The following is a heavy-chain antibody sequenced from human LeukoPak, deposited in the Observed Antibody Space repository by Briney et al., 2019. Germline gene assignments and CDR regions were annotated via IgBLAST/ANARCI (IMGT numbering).Heavy chain of an antibody. Sequence: GGSLRLSCAASGFTFSDYYMGWVRQAPGKGLEWVAKIKPDGSEKDHVDSVKGRFTISRDNAKNSLYLQLNSLRAEDTAVYYCARSRFYFDYWGQGTLVTVSS. J-gene: IGHJ4*02. CDR2: IKPDGSEK. CDR1: GFTFSDYY. V-gene: IGHV3-7*01. CDR3: ARSRFYFDY.